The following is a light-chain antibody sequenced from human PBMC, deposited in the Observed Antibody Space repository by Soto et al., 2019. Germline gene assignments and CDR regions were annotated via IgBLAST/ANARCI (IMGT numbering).Light chain of an antibody. CDR1: QSVRSY. CDR3: HQRSNWPLT. J-gene: IGKJ4*01. Sequence: EIVLTQSPATLSLSPGERATLSCRASQSVRSYLAWYQQKPGQAPMLLIYAATSSATGIPARFSGRSSGTYFTPTISRLEPEDFAVYYCHQRSNWPLTFGGGTKVDIK. V-gene: IGKV3-11*01. CDR2: AAT.